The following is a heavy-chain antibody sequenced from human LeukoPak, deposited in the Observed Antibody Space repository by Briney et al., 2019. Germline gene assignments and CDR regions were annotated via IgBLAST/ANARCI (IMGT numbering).Heavy chain of an antibody. CDR3: ARTGYSSSWAWFDP. D-gene: IGHD6-13*01. CDR1: GGSFSGYY. Sequence: TSETLSLTCAVYGGSFSGYYWSWIRQPPGKGLEWIGEINHSGSTNYNPSLKSRVTISVDTSKNQFSLKLSSVTAADTAVYYCARTGYSSSWAWFDPWGQGTLVTVSS. J-gene: IGHJ5*02. V-gene: IGHV4-34*01. CDR2: INHSGST.